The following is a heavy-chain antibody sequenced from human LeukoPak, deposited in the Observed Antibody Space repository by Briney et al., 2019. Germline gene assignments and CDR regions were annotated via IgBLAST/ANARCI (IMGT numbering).Heavy chain of an antibody. CDR1: GYTFTSYG. Sequence: ASVRVSCKASGYTFTSYGISWVRQAPGQGLEWMGWISAYNGNTNYAQKLQGRVTMTTDTSTSTAYMELRSLRSGDTAVYYCARDRSMVRGAPGGYWGQGTLVTVSS. J-gene: IGHJ4*02. V-gene: IGHV1-18*01. D-gene: IGHD3-10*01. CDR3: ARDRSMVRGAPGGY. CDR2: ISAYNGNT.